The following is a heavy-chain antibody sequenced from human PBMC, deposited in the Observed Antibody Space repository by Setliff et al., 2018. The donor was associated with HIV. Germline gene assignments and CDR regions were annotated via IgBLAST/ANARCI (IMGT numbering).Heavy chain of an antibody. V-gene: IGHV3-48*04. Sequence: LRLSCAASGFSFGSHSMAWVRQAPGKGLEWVAYISSTSATIFYADSVKGRFTISRDNAKNSLYLQMNSLRVEDTAVYYCARGSRFRSNWYFDLWGRDTLVTVSS. J-gene: IGHJ2*01. D-gene: IGHD2-21*01. CDR2: ISSTSATI. CDR1: GFSFGSHS. CDR3: ARGSRFRSNWYFDL.